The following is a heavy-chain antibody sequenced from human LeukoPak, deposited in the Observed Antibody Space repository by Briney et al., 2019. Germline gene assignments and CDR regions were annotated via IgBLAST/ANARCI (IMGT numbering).Heavy chain of an antibody. D-gene: IGHD6-19*01. Sequence: GGSLRLSCAASGFTFSSYWMSWVRQAPGKGLEWVANIKQDESEENYVDSVKGRFTISRDNAKNSLYLQMNSLRAEDTAVYYCARALSGWYWGPDYWGQGTLVTVSS. CDR3: ARALSGWYWGPDY. J-gene: IGHJ4*02. CDR1: GFTFSSYW. CDR2: IKQDESEE. V-gene: IGHV3-7*01.